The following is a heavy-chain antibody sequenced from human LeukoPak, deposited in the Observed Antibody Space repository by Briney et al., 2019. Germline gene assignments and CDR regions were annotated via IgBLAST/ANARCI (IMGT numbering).Heavy chain of an antibody. J-gene: IGHJ4*02. D-gene: IGHD3-10*01. CDR1: GFAFSSYA. CDR3: AKGATDLYGSGSYYRNYFDY. CDR2: ISGSGGST. Sequence: PGGSLRLSCAASGFAFSSYAMSWVRQAPGKGLEWVSAISGSGGSTYYADSVKGRFTISRDNSKNTLYLQMNSLRAEDTAVYYCAKGATDLYGSGSYYRNYFDYWGQGTLVTVSS. V-gene: IGHV3-23*01.